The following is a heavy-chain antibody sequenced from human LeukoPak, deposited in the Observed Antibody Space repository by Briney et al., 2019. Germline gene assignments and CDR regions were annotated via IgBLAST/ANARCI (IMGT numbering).Heavy chain of an antibody. CDR3: ARRYCSGGSCYHNWFDP. V-gene: IGHV1-8*03. D-gene: IGHD2-15*01. J-gene: IGHJ5*02. CDR2: MNPNSGNT. Sequence: ASVKVSCKASGYTFTSYDINWVRQATGQGLEWMGWMNPNSGNTGYAQKFQGRVTITRNTSISTAYMELSSLRSEDTAVYYCARRYCSGGSCYHNWFDPWGQGTLVTVSS. CDR1: GYTFTSYD.